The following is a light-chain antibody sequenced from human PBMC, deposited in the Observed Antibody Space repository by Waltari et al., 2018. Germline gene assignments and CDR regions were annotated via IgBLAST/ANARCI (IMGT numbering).Light chain of an antibody. Sequence: QSALTQPASVSGSPGQSSTISCTGTSSDVGGYNYVSWYQQPPGKAPKLMIYDVTNRPSGVSNRFSGSKSGNTASLTISGLQAEDEADYYCRSYTSSSTLGVFGTGTKVTVL. J-gene: IGLJ1*01. V-gene: IGLV2-14*01. CDR2: DVT. CDR3: RSYTSSSTLGV. CDR1: SSDVGGYNY.